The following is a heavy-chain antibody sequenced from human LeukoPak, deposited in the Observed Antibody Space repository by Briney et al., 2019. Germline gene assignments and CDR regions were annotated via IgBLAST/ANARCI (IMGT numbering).Heavy chain of an antibody. CDR2: ISYDGSNK. V-gene: IGHV3-30*03. J-gene: IGHJ3*02. Sequence: PGRSLRLSCAASAFTFSSYGMHWVRQAPGKGLEWVAVISYDGSNKYYADSVKGRFTISRDNSKNTLYLQMNSLRAEDTAVYYCAREDFVNGDAFDIWGQGTMVTVSS. CDR3: AREDFVNGDAFDI. CDR1: AFTFSSYG. D-gene: IGHD1-1*01.